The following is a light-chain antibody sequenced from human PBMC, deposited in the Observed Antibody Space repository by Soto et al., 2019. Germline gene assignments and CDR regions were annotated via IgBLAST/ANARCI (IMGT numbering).Light chain of an antibody. CDR1: SSDIGGYNY. CDR2: EVN. J-gene: IGLJ2*01. CDR3: ASHAGRKNII. Sequence: QSALTQPPSASGSPGRSVTISCTGTSSDIGGYNYVSWYQQHPGKAPKLMIYEVNKRPSGVPDRFSGSKSGNTASLTVSGLQAEDEADYYCASHAGRKNIIFGGGTKLPS. V-gene: IGLV2-8*01.